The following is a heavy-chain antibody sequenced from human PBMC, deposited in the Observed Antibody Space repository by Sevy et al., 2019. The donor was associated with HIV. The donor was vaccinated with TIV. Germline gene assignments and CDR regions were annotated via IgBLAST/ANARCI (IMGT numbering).Heavy chain of an antibody. J-gene: IGHJ5*02. V-gene: IGHV3-7*01. CDR3: ATSGGET. CDR2: IKQDGSEK. Sequence: ASLRLSCAASGFTFSSYWMNWIRQAPGKGLEWVANIKQDGSEKYYVDSVKGRFTISRDNAKNSLYLEMNTLRAEDTAVYYCATSGGETWGQGTLVTVSS. D-gene: IGHD3-16*01. CDR1: GFTFSSYW.